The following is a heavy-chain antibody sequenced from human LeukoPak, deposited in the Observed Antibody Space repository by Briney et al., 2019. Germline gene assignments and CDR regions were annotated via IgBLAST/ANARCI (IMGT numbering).Heavy chain of an antibody. CDR1: GGSISSYY. V-gene: IGHV4-4*07. D-gene: IGHD6-13*01. Sequence: PSETLSLTCTVSGGSISSYYWSWIRQPAGKGLEWIGRIYTSGSTNYNPSLKSRVTMSVDTSKNQFSLKLSSVTAADTAVYYCAREGVYSSSWSDVGYYFDYWGQGTPVTVSP. J-gene: IGHJ4*02. CDR2: IYTSGST. CDR3: AREGVYSSSWSDVGYYFDY.